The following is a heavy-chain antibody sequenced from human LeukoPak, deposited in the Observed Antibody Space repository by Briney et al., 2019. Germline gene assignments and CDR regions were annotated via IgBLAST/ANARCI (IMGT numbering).Heavy chain of an antibody. CDR2: IYSDNT. V-gene: IGHV3-53*01. CDR1: GFTVSSNS. CDR3: ARVSYYYDSSGYYYSTDPYYYYYMDV. J-gene: IGHJ6*03. Sequence: GGSLRLSCAASGFTVSSNSMSWVRQAPGKGLEWVSFIYSDNTHYSDSVKGRFTISRDNSKNTLYLQMNSLRAEDTAVYYCARVSYYYDSSGYYYSTDPYYYYYMDVWGKGTTVTISS. D-gene: IGHD3-22*01.